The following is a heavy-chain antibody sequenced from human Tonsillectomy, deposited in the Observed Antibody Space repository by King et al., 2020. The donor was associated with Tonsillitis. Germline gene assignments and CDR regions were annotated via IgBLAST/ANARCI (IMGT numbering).Heavy chain of an antibody. CDR1: GFTFSSYS. J-gene: IGHJ4*02. V-gene: IGHV3-48*02. CDR2: ISSSSSAI. D-gene: IGHD4-17*01. Sequence: VQLVQSGGGLVQPGGSLRLSCAASGFTFSSYSMNWVRQAPGKGLEWVAYISSSSSAIYYADSVKGRFTISRDNAKNSVYLQMDSLREEDTAVYNCATEYGDCPNYWGQGTLVTVSS. CDR3: ATEYGDCPNY.